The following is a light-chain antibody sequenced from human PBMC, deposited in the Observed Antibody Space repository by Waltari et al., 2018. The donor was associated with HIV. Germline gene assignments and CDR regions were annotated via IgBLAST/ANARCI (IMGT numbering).Light chain of an antibody. CDR3: QQRSNWPT. Sequence: EIVLPQSPATLSLSPGERATLSCRASQRVSSYLAWYQQKPGQAPRLLIYDASNRATGIPARFSGSGSGTDFTLTISSLEPEDFAVYYCQQRSNWPTFGQGTRLEIK. V-gene: IGKV3-11*01. CDR1: QRVSSY. J-gene: IGKJ5*01. CDR2: DAS.